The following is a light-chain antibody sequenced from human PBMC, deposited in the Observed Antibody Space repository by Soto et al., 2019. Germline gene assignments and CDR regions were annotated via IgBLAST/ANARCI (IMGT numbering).Light chain of an antibody. CDR2: DAS. CDR1: QSVSSY. J-gene: IGKJ1*01. V-gene: IGKV3-11*01. CDR3: QQYHTYST. Sequence: EIVLTQSPATLSLSPGERATLSCRASQSVSSYLAWYQQKPGQAPRLLIYDASNRATGIPDRFSGSGSGTDFTLTISRLEPEDFATYYCQQYHTYSTFGQGTKVDIK.